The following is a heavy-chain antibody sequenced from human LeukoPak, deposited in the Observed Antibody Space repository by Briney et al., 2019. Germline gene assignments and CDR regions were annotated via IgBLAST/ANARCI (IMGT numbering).Heavy chain of an antibody. CDR2: ISSTGGTT. CDR3: AKNGDRGAYCTGGTCYPYFYYYMDV. D-gene: IGHD2-15*01. Sequence: QTGGSLRLSCAASGITFSSYGMSWVRQAPGKGLEWVSSISSTGGTTYYADSVKGRFTISRDNSKNTLYLQMNSLRAEDTVIYYCAKNGDRGAYCTGGTCYPYFYYYMDVWGKGTTVTISS. J-gene: IGHJ6*03. CDR1: GITFSSYG. V-gene: IGHV3-23*01.